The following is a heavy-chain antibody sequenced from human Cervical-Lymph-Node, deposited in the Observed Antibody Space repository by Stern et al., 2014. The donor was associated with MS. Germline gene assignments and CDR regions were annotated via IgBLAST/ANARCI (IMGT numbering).Heavy chain of an antibody. CDR2: IVPLFGKP. CDR3: ASPLTATSVPFGYYGMDV. Sequence: QLVQSGAEVKKPGSSVKVSCKASGGTFSNYATSWVRQAPGQGLEWMGGIVPLFGKPNYAQKFQGRVTITADESTSTAYMDLSSLRAEDTAVYYCASPLTATSVPFGYYGMDVWGQGTTVTVS. J-gene: IGHJ6*02. V-gene: IGHV1-69*01. CDR1: GGTFSNYA. D-gene: IGHD4-17*01.